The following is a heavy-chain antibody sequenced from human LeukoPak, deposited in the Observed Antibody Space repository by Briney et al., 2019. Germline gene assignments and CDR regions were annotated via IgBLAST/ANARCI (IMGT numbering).Heavy chain of an antibody. Sequence: TSETLSLTCTVSGGSISSYYWSWIRQPPGKGLEWIGYIFYTGSTNYNPSLKSRVTISVLTSKNRFSLKLSSVTAADTAVYYCAKHPTSRTRRGLDTFDYWGQGTLVTVSS. V-gene: IGHV4-59*01. D-gene: IGHD1-14*01. J-gene: IGHJ4*02. CDR2: IFYTGST. CDR3: AKHPTSRTRRGLDTFDY. CDR1: GGSISSYY.